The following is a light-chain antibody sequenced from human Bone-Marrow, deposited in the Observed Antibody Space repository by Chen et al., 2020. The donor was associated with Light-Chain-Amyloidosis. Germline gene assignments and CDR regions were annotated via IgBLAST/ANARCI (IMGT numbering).Light chain of an antibody. CDR1: QTVLHRFDNKNN. CDR2: GSS. Sequence: DIVMTQFPDSLAVSLGETATINCKSSQTVLHRFDNKNNVAWYQQKPGQHPKLLLYGSSTRDSGVPHPFSGSGSGTDFPLTISRLQAEDVPVYHWQQYYRPPITFGQGTRLEIK. J-gene: IGKJ5*01. V-gene: IGKV4-1*01. CDR3: QQYYRPPIT.